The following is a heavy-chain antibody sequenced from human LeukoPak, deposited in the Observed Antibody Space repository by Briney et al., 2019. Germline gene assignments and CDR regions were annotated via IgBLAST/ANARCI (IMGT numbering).Heavy chain of an antibody. D-gene: IGHD4-11*01. CDR3: AREHSNAGADY. Sequence: GASVTVSFKASGYTFTSYDINWVRQATGQGLEWMGWMNPNSGNTGYAQKFQGRVTITRNTSISTAYMELSSLRSEDTAVYYCAREHSNAGADYWGQGTLVTVSS. J-gene: IGHJ4*02. CDR2: MNPNSGNT. CDR1: GYTFTSYD. V-gene: IGHV1-8*01.